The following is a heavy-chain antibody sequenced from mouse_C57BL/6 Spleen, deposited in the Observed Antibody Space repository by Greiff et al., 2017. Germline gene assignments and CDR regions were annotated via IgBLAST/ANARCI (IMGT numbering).Heavy chain of an antibody. CDR2: IDPNSGGT. Sequence: QVQLQQPGAELVKPGASVKLSCKASGYTFTSYWMHWVKQRPGRGLEWIGRIDPNSGGTKYNEKFKSKATLTVDKPSSTAYMQLSSLTSEDSAGYYCATDYSQLLYYAMDYWGQGTSVTVSS. CDR3: ATDYSQLLYYAMDY. D-gene: IGHD2-12*01. V-gene: IGHV1-72*01. J-gene: IGHJ4*01. CDR1: GYTFTSYW.